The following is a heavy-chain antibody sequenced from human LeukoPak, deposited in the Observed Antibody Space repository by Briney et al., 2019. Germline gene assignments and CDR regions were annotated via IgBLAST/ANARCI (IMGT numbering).Heavy chain of an antibody. Sequence: GGSLRLSCAASGISFSAHGMHWVRQAPGKGLEWVAIIRFDGSNIHYADSVKGRFTISRDNSKNTLYLQMNSLRAEDTAVYYCAKGLSSATLLWGQGTLVTVSS. CDR2: IRFDGSNI. CDR3: AKGLSSATLL. J-gene: IGHJ4*02. V-gene: IGHV3-30*02. D-gene: IGHD2-15*01. CDR1: GISFSAHG.